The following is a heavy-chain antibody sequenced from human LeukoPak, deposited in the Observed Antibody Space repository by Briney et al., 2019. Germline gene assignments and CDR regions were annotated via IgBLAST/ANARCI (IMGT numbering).Heavy chain of an antibody. V-gene: IGHV4-59*08. D-gene: IGHD1-26*01. CDR2: IHYSGST. CDR3: ARHTWELSPFEY. J-gene: IGHJ4*02. Sequence: SETLSLTCTVSGGSISSYYWSWIRQPPAQGQEWIGYIHYSGSTNHNPSLKSRVTISVDTSKNQFSLKLSSVTAADTAMYYCARHTWELSPFEYWGQGTLVTVSS. CDR1: GGSISSYY.